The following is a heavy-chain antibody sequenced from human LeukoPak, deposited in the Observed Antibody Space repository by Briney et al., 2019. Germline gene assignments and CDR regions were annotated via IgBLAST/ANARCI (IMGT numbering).Heavy chain of an antibody. CDR2: VNGNGGST. Sequence: PGGSLRLSCAASGFTISSYWMSWVRQAPGKGLEWVSGVNGNGGSTSYADSVKGRFTIFRDNSKNTVYLQMNSLRVEDTAVYYCAKSLYGGCDYWGQGTVVTVSS. CDR1: GFTISSYW. J-gene: IGHJ4*02. V-gene: IGHV3-23*01. CDR3: AKSLYGGCDY. D-gene: IGHD3-16*02.